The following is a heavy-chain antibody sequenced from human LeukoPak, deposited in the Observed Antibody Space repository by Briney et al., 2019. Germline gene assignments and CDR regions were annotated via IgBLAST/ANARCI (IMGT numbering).Heavy chain of an antibody. CDR1: GFTFSGYA. CDR3: ARDQGSSHFDY. CDR2: IWYDGSDK. D-gene: IGHD1-26*01. Sequence: GGSLRLSCSASGFTFSGYAMHWVRQAPGKGLEWVAIIWYDGSDKYYADSVRGRFTISRDNSKNTLYLQMNRLRDEDTAVYYCARDQGSSHFDYWGQGTLVTVSS. V-gene: IGHV3-33*08. J-gene: IGHJ4*02.